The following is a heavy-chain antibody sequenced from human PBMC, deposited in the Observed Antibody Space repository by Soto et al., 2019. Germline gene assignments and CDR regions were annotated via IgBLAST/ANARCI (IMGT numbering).Heavy chain of an antibody. Sequence: GGSLRLSCAASGFTFSDYYMSWIRQAPGKGLEWVSYISSSGSTIYYADSVKGRFTISRDNAKNSLYLQMNSLRAEDTAVYYCARAPIAVAGTRGYFQRWGQGTLVTVSS. CDR1: GFTFSDYY. V-gene: IGHV3-11*01. D-gene: IGHD6-19*01. CDR3: ARAPIAVAGTRGYFQR. CDR2: ISSSGSTI. J-gene: IGHJ1*01.